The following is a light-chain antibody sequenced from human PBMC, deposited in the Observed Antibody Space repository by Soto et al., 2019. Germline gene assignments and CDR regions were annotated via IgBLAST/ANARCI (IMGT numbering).Light chain of an antibody. Sequence: DIQMTQAPSTLSASVGDRVTITCRASQSISSWLAWYQQKPGKAPKLLIYDASSLESGVPSRFSGSGSGTEFTLTISSLQPHDFATYYCQQYNSYSPWTFGQGTKVDIK. J-gene: IGKJ1*01. V-gene: IGKV1-5*01. CDR2: DAS. CDR3: QQYNSYSPWT. CDR1: QSISSW.